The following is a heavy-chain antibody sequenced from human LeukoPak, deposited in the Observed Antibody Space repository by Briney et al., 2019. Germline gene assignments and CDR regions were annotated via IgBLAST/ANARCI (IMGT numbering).Heavy chain of an antibody. Sequence: SGPALVKPTQPLTLTCTFSGFSLSTSGMCVSWIRQPPGKALEWLARIDWDDDKYYSTSLKTRLAISKDTSKNQVVLTMTNMDPVDTATYCCARLTIVGATTPFDYWGQGILVTVSS. J-gene: IGHJ4*02. CDR2: IDWDDDK. CDR1: GFSLSTSGMC. CDR3: ARLTIVGATTPFDY. V-gene: IGHV2-70*11. D-gene: IGHD1-26*01.